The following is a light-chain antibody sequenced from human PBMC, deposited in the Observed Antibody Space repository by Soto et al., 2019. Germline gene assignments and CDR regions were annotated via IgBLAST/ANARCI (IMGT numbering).Light chain of an antibody. Sequence: EVLMTQSPATLSVSPGDRATLSCRASQSINSNLAWYQQQPGQAPRLLIYGAYTRATGIPARFSGSGSGTDFTLTISSLQSEDFAVYYCQHYNYWPPKTFGQGTKVDIK. CDR3: QHYNYWPPKT. CDR2: GAY. V-gene: IGKV3-15*01. CDR1: QSINSN. J-gene: IGKJ1*01.